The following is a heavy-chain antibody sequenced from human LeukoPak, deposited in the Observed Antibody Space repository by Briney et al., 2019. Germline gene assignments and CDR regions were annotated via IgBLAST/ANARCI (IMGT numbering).Heavy chain of an antibody. J-gene: IGHJ4*02. CDR2: IAYDGSRA. CDR1: GFTFGGYG. Sequence: GGSLRLSCAGSGFTFGGYGMHWFRQTPGRGLEWVAVIAYDGSRAFNADSVKGRFTISRDNSKNTMSVQMDDLRAEDTAVYYCTRYNNDHFDYWGQGTLVTVSS. D-gene: IGHD1-14*01. V-gene: IGHV3-33*01. CDR3: TRYNNDHFDY.